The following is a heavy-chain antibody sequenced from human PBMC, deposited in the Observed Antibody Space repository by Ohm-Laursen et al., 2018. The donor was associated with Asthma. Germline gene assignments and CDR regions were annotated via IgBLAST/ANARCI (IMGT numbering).Heavy chain of an antibody. CDR3: ARHTFLYGMDV. J-gene: IGHJ6*02. Sequence: SETLSLTCTVSGGSIISRSYYWGWIRQPPGKGLEWIGSIYYSGSTYYNPTLKSRATISVDTSKNQFSLKLTSVSAADAAVYFCARHTFLYGMDVWGQGTTVTVSS. CDR2: IYYSGST. V-gene: IGHV4-39*01. CDR1: GGSIISRSYY. D-gene: IGHD2/OR15-2a*01.